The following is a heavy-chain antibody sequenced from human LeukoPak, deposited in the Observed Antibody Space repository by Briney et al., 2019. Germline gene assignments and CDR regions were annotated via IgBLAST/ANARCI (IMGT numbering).Heavy chain of an antibody. CDR1: GFTFSSYG. CDR2: ISYDGSNK. D-gene: IGHD6-19*01. CDR3: AKDQYSSGWYHEAFDI. V-gene: IGHV3-30*18. Sequence: RTGGSLRLSCAASGFTFSSYGMHWVRQAPGKGLEWVAVISYDGSNKYYADSVKGRFTISRDNSKNTLYLQMNSLRAEDTAVYYCAKDQYSSGWYHEAFDIWGQGTMVTVSS. J-gene: IGHJ3*02.